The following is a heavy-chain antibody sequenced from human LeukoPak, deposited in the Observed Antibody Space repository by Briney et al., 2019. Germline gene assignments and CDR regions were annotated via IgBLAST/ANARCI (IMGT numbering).Heavy chain of an antibody. CDR2: ISSSSSYI. CDR3: ARDWDYDSSGYYFDY. D-gene: IGHD3-22*01. V-gene: IGHV3-21*01. CDR1: GFTFSSYS. J-gene: IGHJ4*02. Sequence: PGGSLRLSCAASGFTFSSYSMNWVRQAPGKGLEWVSSISSSSSYIYYADSVKGRFTISRDNAKNSLYLQMNSLRAEDTAVYYCARDWDYDSSGYYFDYWGQGTLVTVSS.